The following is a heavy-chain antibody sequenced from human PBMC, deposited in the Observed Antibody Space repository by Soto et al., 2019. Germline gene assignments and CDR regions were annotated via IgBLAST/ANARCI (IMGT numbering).Heavy chain of an antibody. CDR2: IYATGTT. CDR3: VRDGTKTLRDWFDP. V-gene: IGHV4-4*07. J-gene: IGHJ5*02. CDR1: GASISCFC. D-gene: IGHD1-1*01. Sequence: PSETRSRTWTVSGASISCFCWSWIRKSAGKGLEWIGRIYATGTTYYNPSLKSRVMMSVDTSKKQFSLKLRSVTAADTAVYYCVRDGTKTLRDWFDPWGQGISVTVSS.